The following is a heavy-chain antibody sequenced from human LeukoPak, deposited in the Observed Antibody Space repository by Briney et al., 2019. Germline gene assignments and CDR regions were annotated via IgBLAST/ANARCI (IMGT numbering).Heavy chain of an antibody. J-gene: IGHJ4*02. Sequence: GGSLRLSCAASGFTFSSYAMSWVRQAPGKGLEWVSTISGNGGNTYYADSVKGRFTISKDISKSTLYVQMNSLRAEDTAVYYCATGGGFYYGHWGQGTLVTVSS. V-gene: IGHV3-23*01. CDR1: GFTFSSYA. CDR2: ISGNGGNT. CDR3: ATGGGFYYGH. D-gene: IGHD3-22*01.